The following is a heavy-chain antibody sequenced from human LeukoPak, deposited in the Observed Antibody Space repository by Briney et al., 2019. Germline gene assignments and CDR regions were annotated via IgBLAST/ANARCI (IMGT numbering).Heavy chain of an antibody. CDR3: ARYCGGDCYGMDV. Sequence: GGSLRLSCAASGFAFSSYWLSWVRQAPGKGLEWVANIKQDGSEKHYVDSMKGRFTISRDNAKNSLYLQMHSLRPEDTAVYYCARYCGGDCYGMDVWGQGTMVTVSS. CDR2: IKQDGSEK. J-gene: IGHJ6*02. D-gene: IGHD2-21*01. V-gene: IGHV3-7*01. CDR1: GFAFSSYW.